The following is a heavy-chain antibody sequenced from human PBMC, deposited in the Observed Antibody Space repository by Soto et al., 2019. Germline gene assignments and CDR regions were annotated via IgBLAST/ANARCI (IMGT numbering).Heavy chain of an antibody. CDR2: IYFSGST. D-gene: IGHD2-15*01. J-gene: IGHJ4*02. V-gene: IGHV4-59*08. CDR1: GGSISSYY. CDR3: ARRYGGTFDY. Sequence: PSETLSLTCTVSGGSISSYYWSWIRQPPGKGLDWIGYIYFSGSTNYNPFLKSRVTISVDTSKNQFSLKLSSVTAADTAVYYCARRYGGTFDYWGQGTLVTVSS.